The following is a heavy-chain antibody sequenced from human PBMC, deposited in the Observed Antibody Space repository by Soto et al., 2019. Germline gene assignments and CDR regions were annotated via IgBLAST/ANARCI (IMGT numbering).Heavy chain of an antibody. CDR3: ATPLLGYCSSTSSVDFDY. D-gene: IGHD2-2*01. CDR1: GFTFSSYA. J-gene: IGHJ4*02. Sequence: EVQLLESGGGLVQPGGSLRLSCAASGFTFSSYAMSWVRQAPGKGLEWVSAISGSGGSTYYADSVKGRFTISRDNTKNTLYLQMNSLRAEDTAVYYCATPLLGYCSSTSSVDFDYWGQGTLVTVSS. V-gene: IGHV3-23*01. CDR2: ISGSGGST.